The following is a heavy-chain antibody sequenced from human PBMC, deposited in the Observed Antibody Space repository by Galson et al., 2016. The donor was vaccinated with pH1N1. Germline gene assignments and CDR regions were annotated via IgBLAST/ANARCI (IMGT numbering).Heavy chain of an antibody. CDR3: AKGGRVGTEGYYYALDV. D-gene: IGHD1/OR15-1a*01. J-gene: IGHJ6*02. CDR2: ISYVESNK. Sequence: SLRLSCAASGFTFSHYAMHWVRQAPGKGLEWVAVISYVESNKDYADSVKGRFTISRDNSKNTLYLQMNSLRAEDTDEYYCAKGGRVGTEGYYYALDVWGQGTTVIVSS. V-gene: IGHV3-30-3*01. CDR1: GFTFSHYA.